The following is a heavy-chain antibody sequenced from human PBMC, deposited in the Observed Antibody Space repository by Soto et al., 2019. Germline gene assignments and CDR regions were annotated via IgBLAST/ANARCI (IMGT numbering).Heavy chain of an antibody. J-gene: IGHJ4*02. CDR1: GGTFSSYA. Sequence: QVQLVQSGAEVKKPGSSVKVSCKASGGTFSSYAISWVRQAPGQGLEWMGGIIPIFGTANYAQKFQGRVTITADESTSTDYMELSSLRSEDTAVYYCARAVRAVAGPSYFDYWGQGTLVTVSS. CDR2: IIPIFGTA. V-gene: IGHV1-69*01. CDR3: ARAVRAVAGPSYFDY. D-gene: IGHD6-19*01.